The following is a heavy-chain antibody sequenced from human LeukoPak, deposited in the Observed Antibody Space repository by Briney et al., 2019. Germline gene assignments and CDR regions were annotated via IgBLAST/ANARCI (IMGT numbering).Heavy chain of an antibody. CDR3: GRGRPRGYSGFVIDY. J-gene: IGHJ4*02. V-gene: IGHV3-23*01. D-gene: IGHD5-12*01. Sequence: GGSLRLSCAASGFTFSSYAMSWVRQAPGKGLEWVSAISGSGGSTYYADSVKGRFTISRDNSKNTLYLQMNSLRAEDTAAFYCGRGRPRGYSGFVIDYWGQGTPITVSS. CDR2: ISGSGGST. CDR1: GFTFSSYA.